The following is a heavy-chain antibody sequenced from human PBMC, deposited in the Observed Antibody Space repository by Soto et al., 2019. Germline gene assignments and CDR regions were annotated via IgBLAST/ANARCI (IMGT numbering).Heavy chain of an antibody. CDR3: ARAGVTIFGVVVHYYGMVV. Sequence: GGSLRLSCAASGFTFSSYEMNWVRQAPGKGLERVSYISTRGSTKYYADSVKGRFTISRDDAKNSLYLQLNSLRVEDTAVYYCARAGVTIFGVVVHYYGMVVWGQGTTVDVSS. D-gene: IGHD3-3*01. CDR1: GFTFSSYE. V-gene: IGHV3-48*03. J-gene: IGHJ6*02. CDR2: ISTRGSTK.